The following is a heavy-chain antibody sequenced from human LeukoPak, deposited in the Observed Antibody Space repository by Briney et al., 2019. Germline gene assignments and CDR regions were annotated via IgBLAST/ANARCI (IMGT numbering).Heavy chain of an antibody. V-gene: IGHV4-59*01. J-gene: IGHJ4*02. D-gene: IGHD5-24*01. CDR2: IYYSGST. CDR3: AREKSMGYNDY. Sequence: PSETLSLTCTVSGGSISSYYWSWIRQPPGKGLEWIGYIYYSGSTNYNPSLKSRVTISVDTSKNQFSLKLSSVTAADTAVYYCAREKSMGYNDYWGQGTLVTVSS. CDR1: GGSISSYY.